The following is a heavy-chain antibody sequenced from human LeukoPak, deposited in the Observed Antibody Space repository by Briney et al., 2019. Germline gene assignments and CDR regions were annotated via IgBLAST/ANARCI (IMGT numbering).Heavy chain of an antibody. J-gene: IGHJ4*02. CDR3: AKVSDFWSGYPS. V-gene: IGHV3-23*01. CDR2: ISDSGGTT. D-gene: IGHD3-3*01. CDR1: GLTFSSYA. Sequence: QPGGSLRLSCAASGLTFSSYAMSWVRQAPGKGLQWVSAISDSGGTTYYADSVKGRFIISRDNSKNTLYLQMNSLRAEDTAVYYCAKVSDFWSGYPSWGQGTLVTVSS.